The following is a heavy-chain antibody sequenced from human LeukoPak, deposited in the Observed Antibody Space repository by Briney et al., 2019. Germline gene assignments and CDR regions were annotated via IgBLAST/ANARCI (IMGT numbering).Heavy chain of an antibody. J-gene: IGHJ3*02. CDR2: IYYSGST. Sequence: SETLSLTCTVSGGSISSYYWSWIRQPPGKGLEWIGYIYYSGSTNYNPSLKSRVTISVDTSKNQFSLKLSSVTAADTAVYYCARDGYNYGDDAFDIWGQGTMVTVSS. CDR3: ARDGYNYGDDAFDI. CDR1: GGSISSYY. D-gene: IGHD5-24*01. V-gene: IGHV4-59*01.